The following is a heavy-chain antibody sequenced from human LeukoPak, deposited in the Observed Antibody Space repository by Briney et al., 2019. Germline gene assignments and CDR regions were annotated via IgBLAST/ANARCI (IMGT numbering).Heavy chain of an antibody. CDR3: ARSRFLEWPNLDY. Sequence: GASVKVSCKASGYTFTSYGISWVRQAPGQGLEWMGWISAYNGNTNYAQKLQGRVTMTTDTSASTAYMELSSLRSEDMAVYYCARSRFLEWPNLDYWGQGTWSPSPQ. V-gene: IGHV1-18*03. D-gene: IGHD3-3*01. CDR2: ISAYNGNT. J-gene: IGHJ4*02. CDR1: GYTFTSYG.